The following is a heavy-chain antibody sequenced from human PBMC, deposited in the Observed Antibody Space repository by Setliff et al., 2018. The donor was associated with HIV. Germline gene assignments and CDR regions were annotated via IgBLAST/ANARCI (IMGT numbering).Heavy chain of an antibody. D-gene: IGHD1-7*01. Sequence: PSETLSLTCTVSGDPISTSNSYWGWVRQPPGKGLEWIGSLYYGGTTYYNPSLKSRVTISVDTSKNQFSLKVSSMTAADTAVYYCARNSRNWNYPVEYYDYYMDVWGTGTTVTVSS. J-gene: IGHJ6*03. CDR1: GDPISTSNSY. CDR3: ARNSRNWNYPVEYYDYYMDV. V-gene: IGHV4-39*07. CDR2: LYYGGTT.